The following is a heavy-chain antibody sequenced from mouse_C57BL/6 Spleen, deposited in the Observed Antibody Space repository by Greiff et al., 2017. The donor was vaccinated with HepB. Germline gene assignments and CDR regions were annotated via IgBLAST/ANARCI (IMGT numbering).Heavy chain of an antibody. J-gene: IGHJ3*01. CDR1: GYTFTSYG. Sequence: QVQLQQSGAELARPGASVKLSCKASGYTFTSYGISWVKQRTGQGLEWIGEIYPRCGNTYYNEKFKGKATLTADKSSSTAYMELRSLTSEDSAVYFCARGTGTYWGQGTLVTVSA. CDR3: ARGTGTY. V-gene: IGHV1-81*01. CDR2: IYPRCGNT. D-gene: IGHD4-1*01.